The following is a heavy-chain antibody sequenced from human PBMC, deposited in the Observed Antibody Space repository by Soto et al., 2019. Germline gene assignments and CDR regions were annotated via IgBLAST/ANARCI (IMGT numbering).Heavy chain of an antibody. CDR3: ARGYMVRGVLCNDYHMDV. D-gene: IGHD3-10*01. J-gene: IGHJ6*03. V-gene: IGHV1-8*01. CDR1: GYTFTSYD. Sequence: QVQLVQSGAEVKKPGASVKVSCKASGYTFTSYDINWARQATGQGLEWMGWMNPNSGNTGYAQKFQGSVTMTKNTSISTADMELSSGRSEDMAVYYCARGYMVRGVLCNDYHMDVWGKGTTVTVSS. CDR2: MNPNSGNT.